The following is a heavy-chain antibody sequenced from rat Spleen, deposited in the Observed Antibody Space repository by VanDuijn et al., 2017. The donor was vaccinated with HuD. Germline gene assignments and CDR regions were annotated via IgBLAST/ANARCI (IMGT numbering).Heavy chain of an antibody. CDR1: GYSITSNY. D-gene: IGHD1-12*02. J-gene: IGHJ2*01. Sequence: EVQLQESGPGLVKPSQSLSLTCSVTGYSITSNYWGWIRKFPGNKMEWMGYISYSGSTSYNPSLKSRISITRDTSKNQFFLQVNSVTTEDTATYYCAACYDGTYYYFDYWGQGVMVTVSS. CDR3: AACYDGTYYYFDY. CDR2: ISYSGST. V-gene: IGHV3-1*01.